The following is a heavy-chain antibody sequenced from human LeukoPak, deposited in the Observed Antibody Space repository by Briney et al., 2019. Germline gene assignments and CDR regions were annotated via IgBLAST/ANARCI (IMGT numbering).Heavy chain of an antibody. D-gene: IGHD6-13*01. CDR1: GGSFSGYY. CDR2: INHSGST. V-gene: IGHV4-34*01. J-gene: IGHJ6*03. CDR3: ARGRQQLVLYYYYYMDV. Sequence: PSETLSPTCAVYGGSFSGYYWSWIRQPPGKGLEWIGEINHSGSTNYNPSLKSRVTISVDTSKNQFSLKLSSVTAADTAVYYCARGRQQLVLYYYYYMDVWGKGTTVTVSS.